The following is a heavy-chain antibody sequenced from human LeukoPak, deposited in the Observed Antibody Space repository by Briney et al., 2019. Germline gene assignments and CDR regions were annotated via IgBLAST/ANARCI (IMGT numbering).Heavy chain of an antibody. CDR2: IKHDGSEK. CDR1: GFTFSGYW. CDR3: AKDQRNWTVAGS. V-gene: IGHV3-7*05. D-gene: IGHD6-19*01. Sequence: PGGSLRLSCAASGFTFSGYWMTWVRQAPGKGLEWVANIKHDGSEKYYVDSVKGRFTISRDSAKNSLYLQMNSLRAEDTAVYYCAKDQRNWTVAGSWGQGTLVTVSS. J-gene: IGHJ4*02.